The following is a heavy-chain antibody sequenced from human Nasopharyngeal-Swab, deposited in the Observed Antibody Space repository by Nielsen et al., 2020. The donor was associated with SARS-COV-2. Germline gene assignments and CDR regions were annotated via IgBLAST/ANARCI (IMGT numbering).Heavy chain of an antibody. D-gene: IGHD1-7*01. CDR3: ARDHSRITGTTYYYGMDV. V-gene: IGHV1-2*04. CDR2: INPNSGGT. CDR1: GYTFTGYY. J-gene: IGHJ6*02. Sequence: ASVKVSCKASGYTFTGYYMHWVRQAPGQGLEWMGWINPNSGGTNYAQKFQGWVTMTRDTSISTAYMELSRLRSDDPAVYYCARDHSRITGTTYYYGMDVWGQGTTVTVSS.